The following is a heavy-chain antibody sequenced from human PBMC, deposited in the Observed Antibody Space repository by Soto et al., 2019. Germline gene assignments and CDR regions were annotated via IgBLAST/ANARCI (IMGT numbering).Heavy chain of an antibody. D-gene: IGHD2-15*01. CDR3: ARDGDFAY. J-gene: IGHJ4*02. Sequence: QVQLVQSGAEVKKPGSSVKVSCKASGGTFSSYTISWVRQATGQGLEWMGRIIPILGIANYAQKFQGRVTITADKSTSSDYRELSCLGSEDTAVYYCARDGDFAYWGQGTLVTVSS. CDR1: GGTFSSYT. V-gene: IGHV1-69*08. CDR2: IIPILGIA.